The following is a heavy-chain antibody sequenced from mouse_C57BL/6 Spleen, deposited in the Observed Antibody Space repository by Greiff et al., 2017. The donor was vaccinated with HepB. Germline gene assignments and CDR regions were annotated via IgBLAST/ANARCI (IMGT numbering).Heavy chain of an antibody. V-gene: IGHV5-17*01. J-gene: IGHJ4*01. CDR3: ARHHYYGSSYDAMDY. CDR1: GFTFSDYG. Sequence: DVMLVESGGGLVKPGGSLKLSCAASGFTFSDYGMHWVRQAPEKGLEWVAYISSGSSTIYYADTVKGRFTISRDNAKNTLFLQMTSLRSEDTAMYYCARHHYYGSSYDAMDYWGQGTSVTVSS. D-gene: IGHD1-1*01. CDR2: ISSGSSTI.